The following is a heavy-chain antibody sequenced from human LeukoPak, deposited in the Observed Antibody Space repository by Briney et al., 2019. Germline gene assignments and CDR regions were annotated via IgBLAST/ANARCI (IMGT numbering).Heavy chain of an antibody. V-gene: IGHV3-21*01. Sequence: GGSLRLSCAASGFTFSSYSMNWVRQSPGKWLEWVSSISSSSSYIYYADSVKGRFTISRDNAKNSLYLQMNSLRAEDTPVYYCARYAGYSVTRFDYWGQGTLVTVSS. D-gene: IGHD6-13*01. CDR1: GFTFSSYS. CDR3: ARYAGYSVTRFDY. J-gene: IGHJ4*02. CDR2: ISSSSSYI.